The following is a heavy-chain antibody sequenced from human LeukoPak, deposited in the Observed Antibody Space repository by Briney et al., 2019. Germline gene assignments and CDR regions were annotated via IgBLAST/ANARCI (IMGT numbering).Heavy chain of an antibody. V-gene: IGHV4-39*07. CDR3: ARANNWNDGYFDY. Sequence: SETLSLTCTVSGGSISSSSYYWGWIRQPPGKGLEWIGSIYYSGSTYYNPSLKSRVTISVDTSKNQFSLKLSSVTAADTAVYYCARANNWNDGYFDYWGQGTLVTVSS. D-gene: IGHD1-1*01. CDR2: IYYSGST. CDR1: GGSISSSSYY. J-gene: IGHJ4*02.